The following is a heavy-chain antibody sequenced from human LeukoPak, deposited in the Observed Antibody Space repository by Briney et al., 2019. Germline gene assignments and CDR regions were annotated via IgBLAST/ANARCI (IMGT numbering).Heavy chain of an antibody. J-gene: IGHJ4*02. CDR1: GFTFSSYN. Sequence: GGSLRLSCAASGFTFSSYNMNWVRQAPGKGLEWVSYISSLSRTIYYADSVKGRFTISRDNAKSSLYLQMNSLRAEDTAVYYCARPRNWGSREGFDCWGQGTLVTVSS. V-gene: IGHV3-48*01. CDR2: ISSLSRTI. D-gene: IGHD7-27*01. CDR3: ARPRNWGSREGFDC.